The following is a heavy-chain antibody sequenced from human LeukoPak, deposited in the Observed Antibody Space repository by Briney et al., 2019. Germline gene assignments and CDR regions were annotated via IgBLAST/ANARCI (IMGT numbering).Heavy chain of an antibody. Sequence: SETLSLTCTVPVCSISNSFWSWIRQPAGKGLEWIGLISTSGNTNYNPSLKSRVTMSVDTSNKQLSLRLSSVTAADTAVYYCARDLVVPPYNWFDPWGQGTLVTVSS. CDR2: ISTSGNT. CDR1: VCSISNSF. CDR3: ARDLVVPPYNWFDP. V-gene: IGHV4-4*07. J-gene: IGHJ5*02. D-gene: IGHD2-2*01.